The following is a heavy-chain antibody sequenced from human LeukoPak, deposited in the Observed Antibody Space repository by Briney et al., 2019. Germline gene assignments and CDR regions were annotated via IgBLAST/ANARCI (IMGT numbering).Heavy chain of an antibody. V-gene: IGHV4-31*11. D-gene: IGHD3-3*01. CDR1: GGSFSGYY. CDR2: IYYSGST. J-gene: IGHJ6*02. Sequence: ASETLSLTCAVYGGSFSGYYWSWIRQHPGKGLEWIGYIYYSGSTYYNPSLKSRVTISVDTSKNQFSLKLSSVTAADTAVYYCARRVYDFWSGYRTELGLYYYYGMDVWGQGTTVTVSS. CDR3: ARRVYDFWSGYRTELGLYYYYGMDV.